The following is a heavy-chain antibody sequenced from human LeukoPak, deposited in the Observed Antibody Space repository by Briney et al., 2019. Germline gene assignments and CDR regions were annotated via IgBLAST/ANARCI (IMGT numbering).Heavy chain of an antibody. D-gene: IGHD1-26*01. CDR2: IYHSGST. CDR3: ARLPFSGSYARRDYYYMDV. CDR1: GGSISSSNW. V-gene: IGHV4-4*02. Sequence: SETLSLTCTVSGGSISSSNWWSWVRQPPGKGLEWIGEIYHSGSTNYNPSLKSRVTISVDKSKNQFSLKLSSVTAADTAVYYCARLPFSGSYARRDYYYMDVWGKGTTVTVSS. J-gene: IGHJ6*03.